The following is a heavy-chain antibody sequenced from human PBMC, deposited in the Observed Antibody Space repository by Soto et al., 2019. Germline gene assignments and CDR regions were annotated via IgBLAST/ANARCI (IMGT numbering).Heavy chain of an antibody. CDR2: ISYDGSNK. CDR1: GFTFGSYA. CDR3: AKNPGYYYDSTGYHFDY. J-gene: IGHJ4*02. D-gene: IGHD3-22*01. V-gene: IGHV3-30-3*01. Sequence: TGGSLRLSCAASGFTFGSYAMHWVRQAPGKGLEWVAVISYDGSNKYYADSVKGRFTISRDNSKNTLYLQMNSLRAEDTAVYYCAKNPGYYYDSTGYHFDYWGQGTLVTVSS.